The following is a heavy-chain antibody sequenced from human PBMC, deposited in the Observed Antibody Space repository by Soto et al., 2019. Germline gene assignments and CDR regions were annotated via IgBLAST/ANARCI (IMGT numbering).Heavy chain of an antibody. D-gene: IGHD2-15*01. V-gene: IGHV4-31*03. J-gene: IGHJ4*02. CDR2: IYYSGST. Sequence: SETLSLTCTVSGGSISSGGYSWSWISQHPGKGLEWIGYIYYSGSTYYNPSLKSRVTISVDTSKNQFSLKLSSVTAADTAVYYCARALGYCSGGRSYVDYWGQGTLVTVSS. CDR3: ARALGYCSGGRSYVDY. CDR1: GGSISSGGYS.